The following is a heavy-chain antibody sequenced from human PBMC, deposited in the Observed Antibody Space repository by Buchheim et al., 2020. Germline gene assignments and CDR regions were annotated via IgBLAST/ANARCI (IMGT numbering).Heavy chain of an antibody. CDR1: KFSFSDYG. D-gene: IGHD3-10*01. Sequence: EVQLVESGGGLVKPGGSLRLSCVGSKFSFSDYGMSWVRQAPGKGLEWISSISSSGTYIYYADSLKGRFTISRDNAKNSLYLQMNSLRAEDTAVYYCARGRDLVRGVIKATFDSWGQGTL. CDR3: ARGRDLVRGVIKATFDS. J-gene: IGHJ4*02. V-gene: IGHV3-21*01. CDR2: ISSSGTYI.